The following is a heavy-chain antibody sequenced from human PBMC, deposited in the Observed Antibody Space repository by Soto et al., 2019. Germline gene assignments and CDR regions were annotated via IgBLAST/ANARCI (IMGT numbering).Heavy chain of an antibody. CDR2: IYYSGST. J-gene: IGHJ4*02. V-gene: IGHV4-39*01. Sequence: PSETQSHTSTVSGGYIRSSSYYWGWIRKPPGKGLEWIGSIYYSGSTYYNPSLKSRVTISVDTSKNQFSLKLSSVTAADTAVYYCARPKYSYGPYYFDYWGQGTLVTVSS. CDR1: GGYIRSSSYY. CDR3: ARPKYSYGPYYFDY. D-gene: IGHD5-18*01.